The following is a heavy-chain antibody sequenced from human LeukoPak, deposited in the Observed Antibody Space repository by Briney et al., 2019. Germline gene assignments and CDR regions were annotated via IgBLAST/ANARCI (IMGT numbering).Heavy chain of an antibody. Sequence: GGSLRLSCAAAGFTFSLYSITWVRQTPGRGLEWVSSISSSGSYIYYADSVKGRFTVSRDNAKNSLSLQMNSLRAEDTAVYYCARGGHDGTYYLSYWGQGTLVTVSS. V-gene: IGHV3-21*01. D-gene: IGHD1-26*01. J-gene: IGHJ4*02. CDR1: GFTFSLYS. CDR3: ARGGHDGTYYLSY. CDR2: ISSSGSYI.